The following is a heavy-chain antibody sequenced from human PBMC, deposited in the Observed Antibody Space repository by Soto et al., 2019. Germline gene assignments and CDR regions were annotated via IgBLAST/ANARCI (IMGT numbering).Heavy chain of an antibody. CDR3: ARDSGSYFGYYGMDV. J-gene: IGHJ6*02. Sequence: ESGGGVVQPGRSLRLSCAASGFSFSSYGMHWVRQAPGKGLEWVAVISHDGSNKYYADSVEGRFTISRDRPYNTLYLQVNSLRVADTAVYYCARDSGSYFGYYGMDVWGQGTTVTVSS. CDR1: GFSFSSYG. D-gene: IGHD1-26*01. V-gene: IGHV3-30*03. CDR2: ISHDGSNK.